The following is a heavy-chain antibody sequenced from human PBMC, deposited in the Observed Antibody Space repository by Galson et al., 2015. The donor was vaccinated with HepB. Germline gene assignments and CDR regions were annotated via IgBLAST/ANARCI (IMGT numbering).Heavy chain of an antibody. CDR2: IDWDDDK. V-gene: IGHV2-70*11. CDR1: GFSLSTSGMC. CDR3: ARILPLIEGDAFDI. J-gene: IGHJ3*02. D-gene: IGHD2-21*01. Sequence: PALVKPTQTLTLTCTFSGFSLSTSGMCVSWIRQPPGKALEWLARIDWDDDKYYSTSLKTRLTISKDTSKNQVVLTMTNMDPVDTATYYCARILPLIEGDAFDIWGQGTMVTVSS.